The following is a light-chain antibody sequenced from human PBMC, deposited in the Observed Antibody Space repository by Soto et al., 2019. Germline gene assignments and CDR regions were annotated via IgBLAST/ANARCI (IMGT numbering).Light chain of an antibody. J-gene: IGKJ1*01. CDR3: QQYYSPPWT. V-gene: IGKV4-1*01. Sequence: DIVMTQSVDSLAVYLGERATINCKSSQSVLYSSNNKNYLAWYQQKPGQPPKLLIYWASTRESGVPDRFSGSGSGTDFTLTISSLQAEDVAVYYXQQYYSPPWTFGQGTQVEIK. CDR2: WAS. CDR1: QSVLYSSNNKNY.